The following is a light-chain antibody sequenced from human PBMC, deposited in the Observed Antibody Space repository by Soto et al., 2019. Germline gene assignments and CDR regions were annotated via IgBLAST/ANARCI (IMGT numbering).Light chain of an antibody. V-gene: IGLV2-14*02. J-gene: IGLJ1*01. CDR1: SSDVGSYNL. Sequence: LTQPASVSGSPGQSITISCTGTSSDVGSYNLVSWYQQHPGKAPKLILYEVIKRSSGVPDRFYGSKSGTSASLAITGLQAEDEADYYCQSYDNSPSGIYVFGTGNKVTVL. CDR3: QSYDNSPSGIYV. CDR2: EVI.